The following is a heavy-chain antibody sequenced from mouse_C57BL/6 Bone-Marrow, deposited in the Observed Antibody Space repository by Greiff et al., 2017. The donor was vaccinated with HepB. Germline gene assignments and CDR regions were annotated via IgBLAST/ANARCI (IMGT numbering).Heavy chain of an antibody. V-gene: IGHV14-4*01. CDR2: IDPENGDT. CDR1: GFNIKDDY. CDR3: TTHYGTGWYFDV. Sequence: QLQQSGAELVRPGASVKLSCTASGFNIKDDYMHWVKQRPEQGLEWIGWIDPENGDTEYASKFQGKATITADTSSNTAYLQLSSLTSEDTAVYYCTTHYGTGWYFDVWGTGTTVTVSS. J-gene: IGHJ1*03. D-gene: IGHD2-1*01.